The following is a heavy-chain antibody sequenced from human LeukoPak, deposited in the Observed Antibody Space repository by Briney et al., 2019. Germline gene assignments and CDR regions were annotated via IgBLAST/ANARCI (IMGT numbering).Heavy chain of an antibody. Sequence: ASVKVSCKASGYTFTSYGISWVRQAPGQGLEWMGWISAYNGNTNYAQKLQGRVTMTTDTSTSTAYMELRSLRSDDTAVYYCAKVVSGYDPFDYWGQGTLATVSS. CDR1: GYTFTSYG. J-gene: IGHJ4*02. CDR3: AKVVSGYDPFDY. D-gene: IGHD5-12*01. V-gene: IGHV1-18*04. CDR2: ISAYNGNT.